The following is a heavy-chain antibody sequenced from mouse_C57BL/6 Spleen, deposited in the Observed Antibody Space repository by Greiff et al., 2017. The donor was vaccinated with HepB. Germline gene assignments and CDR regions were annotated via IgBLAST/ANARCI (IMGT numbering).Heavy chain of an antibody. CDR3: TCYSNYAMDY. CDR2: IRNKANNHST. CDR1: GFTFSDAW. J-gene: IGHJ4*01. D-gene: IGHD2-5*01. Sequence: EVILVESGGGLVQPGGSLKLSCAASGFTFSDAWMDWVRQSPEKGLEWVAEIRNKANNHSTSYAESVEGRFTISRDDSKSSVYLQMNSLRAEDTVIYYSTCYSNYAMDYWGQGTSVTVSS. V-gene: IGHV6-6*01.